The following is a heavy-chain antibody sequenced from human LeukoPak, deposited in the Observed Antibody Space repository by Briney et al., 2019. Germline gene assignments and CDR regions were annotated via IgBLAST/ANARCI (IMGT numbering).Heavy chain of an antibody. V-gene: IGHV3-7*01. CDR2: IKQDGSEK. CDR3: AREGSSSWANWFDP. Sequence: GGSLRLSCAASGFTFRSYWLSWVRQAPGKGLEWVANIKQDGSEKYYVDSVKGRFTISRDNAKNSLYLQMNSLRAEDTAVYYCAREGSSSWANWFDPWGQGTLVTVSS. D-gene: IGHD6-13*01. J-gene: IGHJ5*02. CDR1: GFTFRSYW.